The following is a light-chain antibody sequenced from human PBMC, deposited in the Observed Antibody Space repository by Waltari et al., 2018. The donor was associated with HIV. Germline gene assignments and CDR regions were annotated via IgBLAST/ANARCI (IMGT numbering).Light chain of an antibody. CDR3: SSYAGSNRFVV. Sequence: QSALTQPPSASGSPGQSVAISCPGTSSDIGAYNFVSWYQHQPGRAPKLIIFEVTKRPTGVPDRFSGSKSGNTASLTVSGLLPEDDADYYCSSYAGSNRFVVFGGGTRLTVL. V-gene: IGLV2-8*01. CDR1: SSDIGAYNF. J-gene: IGLJ2*01. CDR2: EVT.